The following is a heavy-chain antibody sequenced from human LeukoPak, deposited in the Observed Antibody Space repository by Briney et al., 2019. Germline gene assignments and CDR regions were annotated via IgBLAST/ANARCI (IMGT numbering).Heavy chain of an antibody. J-gene: IGHJ4*02. CDR2: ISAYNGNT. CDR3: ARVNGADRSKDRFDDY. D-gene: IGHD1-26*01. V-gene: IGHV1-18*01. CDR1: GYTFTSYG. Sequence: GASVKVSCKASGYTFTSYGISWVRQAPGQGLEWMGWISAYNGNTNYAQKLQGRVTMTTDTSTSTAYMELRSLRSDDTAVYYCARVNGADRSKDRFDDYWGQGTQVTISS.